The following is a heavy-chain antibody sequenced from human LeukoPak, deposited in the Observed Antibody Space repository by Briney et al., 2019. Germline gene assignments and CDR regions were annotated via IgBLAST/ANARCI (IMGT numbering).Heavy chain of an antibody. CDR2: ISGSGSDI. V-gene: IGHV3-11*01. Sequence: GGSLRLSCAASGFTFSEHYMTWIRQAPGKGPEWLSYISGSGSDIDYAGSVKGRFTISRDNAKNSLYLQMNILRAEDTAVYYCARQSGRSGSDYWGQGTLVTVSS. CDR3: ARQSGRSGSDY. J-gene: IGHJ4*02. CDR1: GFTFSEHY. D-gene: IGHD6-19*01.